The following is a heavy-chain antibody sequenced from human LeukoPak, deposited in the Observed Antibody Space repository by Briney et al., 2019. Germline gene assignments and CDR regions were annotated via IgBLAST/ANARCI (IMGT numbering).Heavy chain of an antibody. CDR3: ARDVVSVNVIRGVFSNNHYMDV. V-gene: IGHV1-18*01. Sequence: ASVKVSCKASGYTFFNHGINWVRQAPGQGLEWMGWISTYNGNTNYAQRLQDRVTMTTDTSTSTVYMELRSLRFDDTAVYYCARDVVSVNVIRGVFSNNHYMDVWGKGTTVTVSS. CDR2: ISTYNGNT. CDR1: GYTFFNHG. J-gene: IGHJ6*03. D-gene: IGHD3-10*01.